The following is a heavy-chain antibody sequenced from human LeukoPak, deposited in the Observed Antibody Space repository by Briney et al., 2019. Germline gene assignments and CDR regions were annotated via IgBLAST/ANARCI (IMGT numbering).Heavy chain of an antibody. CDR3: GKHDSSSDY. V-gene: IGHV3-30*18. D-gene: IGHD3-22*01. Sequence: PGGSLRLSCAASGFTLSSYVMHWVRQAPGKGLEWVAVISYDGSNKYYADSVKGRFTISRDNSKNTLYLQMNSLRAEDTAVYYCGKHDSSSDYWGQGTLVTVSS. CDR2: ISYDGSNK. J-gene: IGHJ4*02. CDR1: GFTLSSYV.